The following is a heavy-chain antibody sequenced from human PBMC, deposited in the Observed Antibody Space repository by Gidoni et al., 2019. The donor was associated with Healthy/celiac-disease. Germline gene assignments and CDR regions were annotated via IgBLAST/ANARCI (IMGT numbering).Heavy chain of an antibody. J-gene: IGHJ3*02. V-gene: IGHV3-7*03. CDR3: ARDLGLEEAFDAFDI. CDR1: GFTFSSYW. D-gene: IGHD3-16*01. CDR2: IKQDGSEK. Sequence: EVQLVESGGGLVQPGGSLRLSCAASGFTFSSYWMSLVRQAPGKGLEWVANIKQDGSEKYYVDSVKGRFTISRDNAKNSLYLQMNSLRAEDTAVYYCARDLGLEEAFDAFDIWGQGTMVTVSS.